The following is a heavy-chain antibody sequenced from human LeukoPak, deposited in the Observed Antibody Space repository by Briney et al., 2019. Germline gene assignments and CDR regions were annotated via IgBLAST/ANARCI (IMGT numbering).Heavy chain of an antibody. V-gene: IGHV3-74*01. CDR2: INSDGVNT. Sequence: GGSLRLSCAASGFTFSNYWMHWVRQAPGKGLVWVSRINSDGVNTSYADSVKGRFTISRDNAKNTLNLQMNSLRAEDTAVYYCARDLGQYYDTSDNWFDPWGQGTLVTVSS. J-gene: IGHJ5*02. D-gene: IGHD3-22*01. CDR1: GFTFSNYW. CDR3: ARDLGQYYDTSDNWFDP.